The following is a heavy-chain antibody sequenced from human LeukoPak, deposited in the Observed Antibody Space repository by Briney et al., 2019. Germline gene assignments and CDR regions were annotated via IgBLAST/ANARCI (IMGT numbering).Heavy chain of an antibody. D-gene: IGHD2-15*01. V-gene: IGHV3-21*01. CDR1: GFTFSSYS. Sequence: PVGSLRLSCAASGFTFSSYSMNWVRQAPGKGLEWVSSISSSSSYIYYADSVKGRFTISRDNAKNSLYLQMNSLRAEDTAVYYCARDEDASVVVVAATPFDYWGQGTLVTVSS. J-gene: IGHJ4*02. CDR2: ISSSSSYI. CDR3: ARDEDASVVVVAATPFDY.